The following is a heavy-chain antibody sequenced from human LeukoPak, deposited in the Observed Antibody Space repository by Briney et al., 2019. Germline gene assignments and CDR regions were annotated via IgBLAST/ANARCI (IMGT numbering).Heavy chain of an antibody. Sequence: PSQTLSLTCAISGDGVSSNGASLNWLTQSPSRGLEWLGRTYYRSQQWHSDYAPSVKGRITLNPVTSKNQYSLQLNSMTPEDTAVYYCGRETDFGVVTNWGQGTLVTVSS. CDR1: GDGVSSNGAS. CDR3: GRETDFGVVTN. CDR2: TYYRSQQWHS. D-gene: IGHD3-3*01. V-gene: IGHV6-1*01. J-gene: IGHJ4*02.